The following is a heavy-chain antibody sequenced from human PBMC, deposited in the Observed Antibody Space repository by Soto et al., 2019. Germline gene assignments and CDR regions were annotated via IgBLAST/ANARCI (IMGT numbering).Heavy chain of an antibody. D-gene: IGHD2-2*01. Sequence: QVQLVQSGAEVKKPGSSVKVSCKASGDTFSTYTITWMRQAPGQGLEWMGGIIPRSATSNYAQKFQGRVTIPADTATNTAYMELRSRRFEDTAVYYCAREGLVLVPTTVNSDYYSYAMDVWGQGTTVTVSS. V-gene: IGHV1-69*14. J-gene: IGHJ6*02. CDR3: AREGLVLVPTTVNSDYYSYAMDV. CDR1: GDTFSTYT. CDR2: IIPRSATS.